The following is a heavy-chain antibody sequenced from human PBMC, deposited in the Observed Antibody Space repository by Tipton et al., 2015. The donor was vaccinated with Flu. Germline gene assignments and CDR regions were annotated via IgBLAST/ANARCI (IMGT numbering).Heavy chain of an antibody. Sequence: TLSLTCTVSGGSIRSDYWSWIRQPAGKGPEWIGRICSSGATNYNPSLKSRVTMSVDMSQNQFSLNLSSVTAADTAVYYCARFSPRGSSDYWGQGMLVTVSS. V-gene: IGHV4-4*07. CDR3: ARFSPRGSSDY. D-gene: IGHD3-10*01. CDR1: GGSIRSDY. CDR2: ICSSGAT. J-gene: IGHJ4*02.